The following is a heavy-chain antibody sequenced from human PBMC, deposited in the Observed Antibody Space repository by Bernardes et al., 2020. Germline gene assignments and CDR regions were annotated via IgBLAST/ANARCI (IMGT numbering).Heavy chain of an antibody. Sequence: SEPLSLTCTVSGGSISSYYWSWIRQLPGKGLEWIGYIYYSGSTNYNPSLKSRVTISVDTSKNQFSLKLSSVTAADTAVYYCARALELGNYYYGMDVWGQGTTVTVSS. D-gene: IGHD1-7*01. V-gene: IGHV4-59*01. J-gene: IGHJ6*02. CDR1: GGSISSYY. CDR2: IYYSGST. CDR3: ARALELGNYYYGMDV.